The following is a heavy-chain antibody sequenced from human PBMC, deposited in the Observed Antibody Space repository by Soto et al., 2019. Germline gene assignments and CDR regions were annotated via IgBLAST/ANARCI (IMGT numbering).Heavy chain of an antibody. V-gene: IGHV2-5*02. J-gene: IGHJ6*02. D-gene: IGHD3-9*01. Sequence: SRPTLVNPTQTLTLTCSFSGFSLSTSAVGVGWIRQPPGKALEWLALIYWDDDKRYSPSLKSRLTITKDTSKNQVVLTMTNMDPVDTATYYCAHSHVDPVLRYFDWSRHHYYYYGMDVSGQGTTVTVSS. CDR3: AHSHVDPVLRYFDWSRHHYYYYGMDV. CDR1: GFSLSTSAVG. CDR2: IYWDDDK.